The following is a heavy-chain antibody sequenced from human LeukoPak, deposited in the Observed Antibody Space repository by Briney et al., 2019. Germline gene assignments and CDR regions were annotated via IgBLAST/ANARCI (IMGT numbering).Heavy chain of an antibody. CDR1: GGSINSNSHH. V-gene: IGHV4-39*01. J-gene: IGHJ4*02. Sequence: SETLSLTCSVSGGSINSNSHHWDWIRQAPGKGLEWIGNIYYSGTTSYNPSLKSRVTISVDTSKTQFSLRLSSVTAADTAVYYCARRGDILTDYAFDYWGQRTLVTVSS. CDR3: ARRGDILTDYAFDY. D-gene: IGHD3-9*01. CDR2: IYYSGTT.